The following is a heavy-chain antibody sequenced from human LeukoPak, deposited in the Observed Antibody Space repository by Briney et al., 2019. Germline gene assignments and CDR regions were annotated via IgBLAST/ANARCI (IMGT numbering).Heavy chain of an antibody. J-gene: IGHJ4*02. CDR3: ANKYGGNLFGS. D-gene: IGHD4-23*01. CDR2: IYYSGTT. CDR1: GGSITQTNY. Sequence: SETLSLTCDVSGGSITQTNYWTWVRQPPGKGLEWIGYIYYSGTTNYNPSLKCRVTISVDTSKNQFSLRLSSVTAADTAVYYCANKYGGNLFGSWGQGTLVTVSS. V-gene: IGHV4-59*08.